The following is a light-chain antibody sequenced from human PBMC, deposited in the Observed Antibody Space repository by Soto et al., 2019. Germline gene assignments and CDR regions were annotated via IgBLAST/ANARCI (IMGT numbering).Light chain of an antibody. Sequence: DIQMTQSPSTLSASVGDRVTITCRASQSISSWLAWYQQKPGKAPKLLIYKASSLESGVPSRFSGSGSETEFTLTISILQPDDFATYYCQQYDSYSGFGQGTKVEIK. CDR1: QSISSW. V-gene: IGKV1-5*03. CDR3: QQYDSYSG. J-gene: IGKJ1*01. CDR2: KAS.